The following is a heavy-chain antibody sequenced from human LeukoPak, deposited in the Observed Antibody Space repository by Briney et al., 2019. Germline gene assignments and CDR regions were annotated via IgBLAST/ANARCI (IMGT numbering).Heavy chain of an antibody. CDR1: GGSISSGSYY. J-gene: IGHJ4*02. CDR2: IYTSGST. Sequence: PSETLSLTCTVSGGSISSGSYYWSWIRQPPGKGLEWIGRIYTSGSTNYNPSLKSRVTISVDTSKNQFSLKLSSVTAADTAVYYCARETNGDYVDYWGQGTLVTVSS. CDR3: ARETNGDYVDY. V-gene: IGHV4-61*02. D-gene: IGHD4-17*01.